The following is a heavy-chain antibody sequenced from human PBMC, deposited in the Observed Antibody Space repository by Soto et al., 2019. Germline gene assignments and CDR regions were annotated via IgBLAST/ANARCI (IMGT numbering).Heavy chain of an antibody. J-gene: IGHJ2*01. Sequence: QVQLQQWGAGLLKPSEPLSLTCAVYGGSFSGYYWCWIRQPPGKGLEWIGEINHRGSTNYNPSLKSRVTISVDTSKNQFSLKLSSVTAADTAVYYCARAGVRHPTAGYWYFDLWGRGTLVTVSS. CDR1: GGSFSGYY. D-gene: IGHD1-1*01. V-gene: IGHV4-34*01. CDR2: INHRGST. CDR3: ARAGVRHPTAGYWYFDL.